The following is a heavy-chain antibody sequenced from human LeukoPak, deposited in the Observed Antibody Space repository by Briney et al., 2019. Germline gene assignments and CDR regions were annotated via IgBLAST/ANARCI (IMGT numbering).Heavy chain of an antibody. CDR3: ARGRNLDIAVAGTELMDY. J-gene: IGHJ4*02. V-gene: IGHV1-8*02. Sequence: ASVKVSCKASGYTFTSYGISWVRQATGQGLEWMGWMNPNGGNTGYAQKFQGRVTMTRNTSISTAYMELSSLRSGDTAVYYCARGRNLDIAVAGTELMDYWGQGTLVTVSS. CDR1: GYTFTSYG. D-gene: IGHD6-19*01. CDR2: MNPNGGNT.